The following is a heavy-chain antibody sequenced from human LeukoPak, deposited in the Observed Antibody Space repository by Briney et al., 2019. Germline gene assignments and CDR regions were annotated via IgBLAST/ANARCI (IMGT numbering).Heavy chain of an antibody. CDR1: GYTFTSYH. D-gene: IGHD1-14*01. Sequence: ASVKVSCKASGYTFTSYHINWVRQATGQGLEWVGWMNPNNSDIGYAQKFQGGVTTTRNTSIGTAYMELSSLRSEDTAIYYCVRVPPGTTIYAYWGQGTLVTVSS. CDR2: MNPNNSDI. J-gene: IGHJ4*02. V-gene: IGHV1-8*01. CDR3: VRVPPGTTIYAY.